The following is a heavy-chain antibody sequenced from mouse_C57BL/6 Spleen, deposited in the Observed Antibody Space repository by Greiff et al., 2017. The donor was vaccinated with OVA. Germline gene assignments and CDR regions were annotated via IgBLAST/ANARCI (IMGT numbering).Heavy chain of an antibody. V-gene: IGHV1-61*01. D-gene: IGHD1-1*01. CDR1: GYTFTSYW. CDR3: ARWGTTVVADY. CDR2: IYPSDSET. Sequence: VQLQQSGAELVRPGSSVKLSCKASGYTFTSYWMDWVKQRPGQGLEWIGNIYPSDSETHYNQKFKDKATLTVDKSSSTAYMQLSSLTSEDSAVYYCARWGTTVVADYWGQGTTLTVSS. J-gene: IGHJ2*01.